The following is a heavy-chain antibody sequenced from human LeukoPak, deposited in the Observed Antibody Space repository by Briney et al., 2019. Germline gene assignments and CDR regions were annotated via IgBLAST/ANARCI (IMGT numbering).Heavy chain of an antibody. CDR3: ARGSVLGSGWYYFDY. CDR2: INPSGGST. Sequence: GASVKVSCKASGCTFTSYYMHWVRQAPGQGLELMGIINPSGGSTSYAQKFQGRVTMTRDTSTSTVYMELSSLRSEDTAVYYCARGSVLGSGWYYFDYWSQGTLVTVSS. J-gene: IGHJ4*02. CDR1: GCTFTSYY. V-gene: IGHV1-46*01. D-gene: IGHD6-19*01.